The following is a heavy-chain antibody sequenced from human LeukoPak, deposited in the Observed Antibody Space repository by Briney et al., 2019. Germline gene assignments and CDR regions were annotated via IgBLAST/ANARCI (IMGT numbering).Heavy chain of an antibody. J-gene: IGHJ4*02. D-gene: IGHD3-10*01. CDR1: GCTFSSYS. Sequence: VGSLRLSCAASGCTFSSYSMNGVRQAPGKGLEWVSSISSSSRYIYYADSVKGRFTISRDNAKNSLYLQMNSLRAEDTAVYYCAREVGGLLWFGELLGPNPYNSWGQGTLVTASS. V-gene: IGHV3-21*01. CDR2: ISSSSRYI. CDR3: AREVGGLLWFGELLGPNPYNS.